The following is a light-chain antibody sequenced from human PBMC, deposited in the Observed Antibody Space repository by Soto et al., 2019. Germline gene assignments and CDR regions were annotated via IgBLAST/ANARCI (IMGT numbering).Light chain of an antibody. CDR1: QEISPF. Sequence: AIRVTQSPSSISASTGDRVTITCRASQEISPFLAWYQQRPGKAPNLLLYASSTLKSGVPSRFSGSGSGTDFTLTISNLQSEDSATDFGQQYYPYPRTFGQGTKVEIK. CDR3: QQYYPYPRT. V-gene: IGKV1-8*01. CDR2: ASS. J-gene: IGKJ1*01.